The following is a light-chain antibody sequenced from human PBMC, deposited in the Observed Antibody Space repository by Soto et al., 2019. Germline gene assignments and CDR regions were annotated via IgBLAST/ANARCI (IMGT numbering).Light chain of an antibody. V-gene: IGKV3-20*01. CDR3: QHYGSSPYS. J-gene: IGKJ2*01. CDR1: QSVSSSF. CDR2: GAS. Sequence: EIVLTQSPGTLSLSPGERATLSCRASQSVSSSFLAWYQHKFGRAPRLLIYGASYRPAGVPDRFSGSGSGTGFTLTINSLQPEVFAVYYCQHYGSSPYSFGLGTKLERK.